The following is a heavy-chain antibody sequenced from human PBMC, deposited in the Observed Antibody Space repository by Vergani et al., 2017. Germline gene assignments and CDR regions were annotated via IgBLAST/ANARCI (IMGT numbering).Heavy chain of an antibody. D-gene: IGHD3-16*01. CDR1: GFTLSNYD. V-gene: IGHV3-30*02. Sequence: QVQLVESGGGVVRRGGSLRLSCETSGFTLSNYDMQWIRQGPGRGLEFVAFIQCDGSNQYYADSVKGRFTLARDCSKNTLYLQMNSLRTDDTATYYCAKHFRGWGIDYWGQGTQVIVSS. CDR2: IQCDGSNQ. CDR3: AKHFRGWGIDY. J-gene: IGHJ4*02.